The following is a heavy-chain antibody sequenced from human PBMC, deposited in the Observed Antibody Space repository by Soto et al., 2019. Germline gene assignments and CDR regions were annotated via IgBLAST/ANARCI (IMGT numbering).Heavy chain of an antibody. CDR2: ISGYNGNT. Sequence: QVQLVQSGAEVKKPGASVTVSCKTSGYTFSNYGINWVRQAPGQGLEWMGWISGYNGNTNYAQTVQGRVTRTTDTTTGTVYMERRSLKSDDTAIYYCSRFIMVGGWFDPNYYHGMDVWGQGTTVTVSS. D-gene: IGHD6-19*01. CDR1: GYTFSNYG. V-gene: IGHV1-18*01. J-gene: IGHJ6*02. CDR3: SRFIMVGGWFDPNYYHGMDV.